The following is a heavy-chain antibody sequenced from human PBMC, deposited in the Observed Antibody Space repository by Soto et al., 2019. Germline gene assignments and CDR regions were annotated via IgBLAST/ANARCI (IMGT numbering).Heavy chain of an antibody. CDR1: GFTFSSYA. V-gene: IGHV3-23*01. Sequence: GGSLRLSCAASGFTFSSYAMSWVRQAPGKGLEWVSAISGSGGSTYYADSVKGRFTISRDNSKNTLYLQMNSLRAEDMAVYYCASSSNWGSGWYFDLWGRGTLVTVSS. CDR3: ASSSNWGSGWYFDL. CDR2: ISGSGGST. J-gene: IGHJ2*01. D-gene: IGHD7-27*01.